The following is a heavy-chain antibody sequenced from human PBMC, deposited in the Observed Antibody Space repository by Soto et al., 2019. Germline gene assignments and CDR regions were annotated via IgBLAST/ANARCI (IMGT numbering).Heavy chain of an antibody. Sequence: SCKVSGYTLTELSMHWVRQAPGKGLGWMGGFDPEDVETIYAQKFQGRVTMTEDTSTDTAYMELSSLRSEDTAVYYCATFAYNWNDYYYYGMDVWGQGTTVTVSS. D-gene: IGHD1-1*01. V-gene: IGHV1-24*01. CDR1: GYTLTELS. CDR3: ATFAYNWNDYYYYGMDV. J-gene: IGHJ6*02. CDR2: FDPEDVET.